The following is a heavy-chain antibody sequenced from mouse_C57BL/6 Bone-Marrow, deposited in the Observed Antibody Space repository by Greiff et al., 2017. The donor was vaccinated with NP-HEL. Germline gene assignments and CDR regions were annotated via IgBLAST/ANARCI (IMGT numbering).Heavy chain of an antibody. D-gene: IGHD1-1*01. V-gene: IGHV1-81*01. Sequence: QVQLQQSGAELARPGASVKLSCKASGYTFTSYGISWVKQRTGQGLEWIGEIYPRSGNTYYNEKFKGKATLTADKSSSTAYMELRSLTSEDSAVYFCARCRITTGVAPYYFGYWGQGTTRTVSS. CDR3: ARCRITTGVAPYYFGY. CDR1: GYTFTSYG. J-gene: IGHJ2*01. CDR2: IYPRSGNT.